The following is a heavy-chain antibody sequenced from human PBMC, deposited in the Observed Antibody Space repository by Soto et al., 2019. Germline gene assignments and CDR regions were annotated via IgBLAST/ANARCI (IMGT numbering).Heavy chain of an antibody. CDR2: ISSSSSYI. Sequence: EVQLVESGGGLVKPGGSLRLSCAASGFTFSSYSMNWVRQAPGKGLEWVSSISSSSSYIYYADSVKGRFTISRDNAKNSRYLQMNSLRAEDTAVYYCARGAHSAAGDYWGQGTLVTVSS. V-gene: IGHV3-21*01. J-gene: IGHJ4*02. CDR1: GFTFSSYS. D-gene: IGHD6-13*01. CDR3: ARGAHSAAGDY.